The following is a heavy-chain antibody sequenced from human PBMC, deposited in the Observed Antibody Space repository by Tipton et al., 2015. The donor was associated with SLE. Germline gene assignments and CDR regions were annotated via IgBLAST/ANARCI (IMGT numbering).Heavy chain of an antibody. J-gene: IGHJ4*02. CDR1: GGSISSSSYY. CDR2: IYYSGST. Sequence: TPSLTCTVSGGSISSSSYYWGWIRQPPGKGLEWIGSIYYSGSTNYNPSLKSRVTISVDTSKNQFSLKLSSVAAADTAVYYCARDSSSWYNDYFDYWGQGTLVTVSS. V-gene: IGHV4-39*07. D-gene: IGHD6-13*01. CDR3: ARDSSSWYNDYFDY.